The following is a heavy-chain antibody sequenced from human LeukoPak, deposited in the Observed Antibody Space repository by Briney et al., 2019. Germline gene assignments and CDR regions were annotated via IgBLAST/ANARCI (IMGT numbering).Heavy chain of an antibody. V-gene: IGHV5-51*01. CDR2: IYPDDSDT. J-gene: IGHJ4*02. CDR3: ARHPSYTSGWPLDY. Sequence: GESLKISCKGSGYSFTNYWIAWVRQVSGKGLEWMGIIYPDDSDTRYSPSFQGQVTISADKSINTAYLQWSSLKASDTAMYYCARHPSYTSGWPLDYWGQGTLVTVSS. D-gene: IGHD6-19*01. CDR1: GYSFTNYW.